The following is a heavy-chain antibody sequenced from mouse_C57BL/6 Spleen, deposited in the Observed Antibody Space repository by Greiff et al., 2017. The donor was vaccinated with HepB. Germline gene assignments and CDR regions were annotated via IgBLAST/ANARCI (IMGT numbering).Heavy chain of an antibody. Sequence: QVQLQQPGAELVKPGASVKLSCKASGYTFTSYWMQWVKQRPGQGLEWIGEIDPSDSYTNYNQKFKGKATLTVDTSSSTAYMQLSSLTSEDSAVYYCARTQGAMDYWGQGTSVTVSS. CDR3: ARTQGAMDY. CDR1: GYTFTSYW. CDR2: IDPSDSYT. J-gene: IGHJ4*01. V-gene: IGHV1-50*01.